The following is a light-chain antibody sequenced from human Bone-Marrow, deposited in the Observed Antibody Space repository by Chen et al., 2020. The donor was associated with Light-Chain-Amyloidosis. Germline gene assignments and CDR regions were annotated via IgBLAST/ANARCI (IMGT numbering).Light chain of an antibody. Sequence: EIVMTQSPATLSVSPGERATLSCRASQSVSSNLAWYQQKPGQAPRLLIYGAPTRATDIPARFSGSGSGTEFTLTISSLQSEDFAVYYCQQYNNWPPWTFGQGTKVEIK. CDR2: GAP. J-gene: IGKJ1*01. CDR3: QQYNNWPPWT. CDR1: QSVSSN. V-gene: IGKV3-15*01.